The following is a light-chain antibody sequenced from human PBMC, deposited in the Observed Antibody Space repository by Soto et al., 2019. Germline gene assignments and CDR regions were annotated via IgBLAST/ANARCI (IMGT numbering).Light chain of an antibody. Sequence: QSALTQPRSVSGSPGQSVTISCTGTSSDTGNYNYVSWYQQYPGKAPKLIIYDVSKRPSGIPDRFFGSKFGNTASLTISGLQAEDEADYYCCSSAGSFIFVFGTGTKVTVL. CDR1: SSDTGNYNY. V-gene: IGLV2-11*01. J-gene: IGLJ1*01. CDR2: DVS. CDR3: CSSAGSFIFV.